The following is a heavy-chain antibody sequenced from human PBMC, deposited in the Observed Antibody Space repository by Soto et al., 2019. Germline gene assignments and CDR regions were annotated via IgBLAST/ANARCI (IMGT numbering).Heavy chain of an antibody. V-gene: IGHV3-15*01. Sequence: EVQLVESGGGLVKPGGSLRLSCAASGFTFSNAWLTWVRQAPGKGLDWVGRIKGKTAGGTTDYAAAVEGRFTISRXXXXXXXXXXXXXXXXXXXXXXXXATRXTFSNVGPXXYLXHWGQGTLV. J-gene: IGHJ1*01. CDR1: GFTFSNAW. D-gene: IGHD1-26*01. CDR2: IKGKTAGGTT. CDR3: ATRXTFSNVGPXXYLXH.